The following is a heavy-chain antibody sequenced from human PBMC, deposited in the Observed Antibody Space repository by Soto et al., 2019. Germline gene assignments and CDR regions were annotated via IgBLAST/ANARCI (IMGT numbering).Heavy chain of an antibody. J-gene: IGHJ4*02. CDR2: ISACNGNT. CDR1: GYTFTSYG. CDR3: ARAGYRIGFGELPSDY. Sequence: QVQLVQSGAEVKKPGASVKVSCKASGYTFTSYGISWVRQAPGQGLEWLGWISACNGNTNYAQKLQGRVTMTTDTSTSTAYMELRSLRSDDTAVYYCARAGYRIGFGELPSDYWGQGTLVTVSS. D-gene: IGHD3-10*01. V-gene: IGHV1-18*01.